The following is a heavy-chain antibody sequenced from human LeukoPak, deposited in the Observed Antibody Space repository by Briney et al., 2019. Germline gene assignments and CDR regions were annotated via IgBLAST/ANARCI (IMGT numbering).Heavy chain of an antibody. J-gene: IGHJ3*02. CDR2: ISRSGTTI. CDR3: ARGGIYDLDDSFDI. V-gene: IGHV3-48*01. D-gene: IGHD6-13*01. Sequence: GGSLRLSCAASGFTFDDYGMSWVRQAPGKGLECVAYISRSGTTIHYADSLKGRLSISRDNAESTLYLQMSNLRADDTAVYYCARGGIYDLDDSFDIWGQGTVVTVSS. CDR1: GFTFDDYG.